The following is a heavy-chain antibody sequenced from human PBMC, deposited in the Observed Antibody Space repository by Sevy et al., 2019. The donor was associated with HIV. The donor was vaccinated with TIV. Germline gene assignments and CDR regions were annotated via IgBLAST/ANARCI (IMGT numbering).Heavy chain of an antibody. CDR3: TTKGGFWSGYQYFDY. CDR1: GFTFNKAW. Sequence: GGLRLSCAASGFTFNKAWMTWVRQAPGKGLEWVGRIKSNGDGGTTDYTAPVKGRFTISRDDSKNTLYLQMNSLKTEDTAVYYCTTKGGFWSGYQYFDYWGQGTLVTVSS. V-gene: IGHV3-15*01. D-gene: IGHD3-3*01. CDR2: IKSNGDGGTT. J-gene: IGHJ4*02.